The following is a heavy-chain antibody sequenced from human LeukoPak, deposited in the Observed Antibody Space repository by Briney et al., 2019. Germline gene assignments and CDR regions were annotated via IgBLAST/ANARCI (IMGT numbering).Heavy chain of an antibody. Sequence: SETLSLTCTVSGGSISNYYWSWIRQPPGKGLEWIGYIYYSGSTNYNPSLKSRVTISVDTSKNQFSLKLSSVTAADTAVYYCARGYCSSTICFQYFHHWGQGTLVTVSS. D-gene: IGHD2-2*01. CDR3: ARGYCSSTICFQYFHH. CDR1: GGSISNYY. J-gene: IGHJ1*01. V-gene: IGHV4-59*01. CDR2: IYYSGST.